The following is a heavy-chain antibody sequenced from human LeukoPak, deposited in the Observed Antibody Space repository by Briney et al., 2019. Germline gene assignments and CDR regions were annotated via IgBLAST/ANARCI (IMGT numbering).Heavy chain of an antibody. D-gene: IGHD6-13*01. J-gene: IGHJ4*02. CDR2: ISSCSSYI. Sequence: GGSLRLSCAASGFTFSSYSMNWVRQAPGKGLEWVSSISSCSSYIYYADSVKGRFTISRDNAKNSLSLQMNSLRAEDTAVYYCAREYSSSWYPLDYWGQGTLVTVSS. CDR3: AREYSSSWYPLDY. V-gene: IGHV3-21*01. CDR1: GFTFSSYS.